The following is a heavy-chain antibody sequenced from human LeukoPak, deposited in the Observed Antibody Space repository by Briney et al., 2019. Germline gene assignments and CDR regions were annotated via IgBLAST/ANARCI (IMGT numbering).Heavy chain of an antibody. V-gene: IGHV3-21*06. Sequence: SGGSLRLSCAASGFTFSSYSMNWVRQAPGKGLEWVSSISSSSSYIYFADSVKGRFTISRDNVKNSLYLEMNSLRVEDSAVYYCARDHYFDISGYLDYWGQGTPVTVSS. CDR1: GFTFSSYS. J-gene: IGHJ4*02. CDR2: ISSSSSYI. D-gene: IGHD3-22*01. CDR3: ARDHYFDISGYLDY.